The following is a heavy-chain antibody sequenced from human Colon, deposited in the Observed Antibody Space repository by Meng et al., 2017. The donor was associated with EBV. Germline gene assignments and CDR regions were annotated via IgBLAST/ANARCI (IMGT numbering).Heavy chain of an antibody. Sequence: AEVKKPGATAKVSFKASGYTFAGYFWHCVRHAPGQALEWVGWINPNSGGTNYAQKYQGRVTMTMDTSISAAYMKLCRLRSGDTAIYYCAKVRDISSDSSNYYDYWGQGTLVTVSS. D-gene: IGHD3-22*01. CDR2: INPNSGGT. CDR3: AKVRDISSDSSNYYDY. CDR1: GYTFAGYF. V-gene: IGHV1-2*02. J-gene: IGHJ4*02.